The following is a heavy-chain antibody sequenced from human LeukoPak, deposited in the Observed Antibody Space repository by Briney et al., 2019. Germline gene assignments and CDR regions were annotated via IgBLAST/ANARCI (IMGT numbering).Heavy chain of an antibody. CDR1: GFTFSSYW. Sequence: GSLRLSCAASGFTFSSYWMHWIRQPPGKGLEWIGSISYSGSTYYNPSLKSRVTISVDTSKNQFSLKLSSVTAADTAVYYCARGRAHPSPQAERRAFDIWGQGTMVTVSS. J-gene: IGHJ3*02. CDR3: ARGRAHPSPQAERRAFDI. V-gene: IGHV4-39*07. D-gene: IGHD6-25*01. CDR2: ISYSGST.